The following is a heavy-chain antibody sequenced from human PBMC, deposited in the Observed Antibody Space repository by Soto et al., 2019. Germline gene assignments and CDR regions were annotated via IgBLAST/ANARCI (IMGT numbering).Heavy chain of an antibody. CDR1: GDSISSGDYY. J-gene: IGHJ4*02. D-gene: IGHD2-15*01. CDR2: IYYSGNT. CDR3: ARDLGGWPDY. Sequence: PSETLSLTCTVSGDSISSGDYYWSWIRQPPGKGLEWIGCIYYSGNTYYNPSLKRRFSISVDTSKNQFSLQLSSVTVADTAVYYCARDLGGWPDYWGQGTLVTVSS. V-gene: IGHV4-30-4*01.